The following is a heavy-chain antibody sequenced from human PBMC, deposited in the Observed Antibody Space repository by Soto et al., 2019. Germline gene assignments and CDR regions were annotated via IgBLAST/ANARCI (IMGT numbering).Heavy chain of an antibody. CDR1: GGTFSSYA. CDR2: IISIFGTA. D-gene: IGHD2-15*01. J-gene: IGHJ5*02. V-gene: IGHV1-69*06. Sequence: QVQLVQSGAEVKKPGSSVKVSCKASGGTFSSYAISWVRQAPGQGLEWMGGIISIFGTANYAQKFQGRVTITADKSTSTAYMELSSLRSEDTAVYYCARERWYASNSNGFDPWGQGTLVTVSS. CDR3: ARERWYASNSNGFDP.